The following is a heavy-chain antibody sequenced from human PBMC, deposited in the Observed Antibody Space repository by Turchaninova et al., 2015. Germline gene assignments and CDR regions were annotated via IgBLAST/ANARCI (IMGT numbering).Heavy chain of an antibody. Sequence: LVESGGGLVQPGGSLRLSCVASGFTFSSYNMNWVRRAPGKGLDRLSFIGREGSVIYYADSVKGRFIISRDNAKNSLYLQVNSLRVEDTAVYYCARDSPGYGALDIWGQGTMVTVSS. V-gene: IGHV3-48*04. CDR2: IGREGSVI. CDR1: GFTFSSYN. D-gene: IGHD2-15*01. CDR3: ARDSPGYGALDI. J-gene: IGHJ3*02.